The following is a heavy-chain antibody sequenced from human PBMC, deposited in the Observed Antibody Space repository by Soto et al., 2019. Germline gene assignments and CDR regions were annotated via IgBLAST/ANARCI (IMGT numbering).Heavy chain of an antibody. Sequence: ASVKVSCKASGYTFTSYGISWVRQAPGQGLEWMGWISAYNGNTNYAQKLQGRVTMTTDTSTSTAYMELRSLRSDDTAVYYCASGTVGATLLWVYGMDVWGQGTTVTVSS. D-gene: IGHD1-26*01. CDR3: ASGTVGATLLWVYGMDV. CDR1: GYTFTSYG. CDR2: ISAYNGNT. J-gene: IGHJ6*02. V-gene: IGHV1-18*04.